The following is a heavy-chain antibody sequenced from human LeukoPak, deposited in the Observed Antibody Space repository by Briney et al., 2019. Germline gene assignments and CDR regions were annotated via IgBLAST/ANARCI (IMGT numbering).Heavy chain of an antibody. Sequence: PSETLSLTCTVSGGSISSGRYYWTWIRQPPGKGLEWIGFIYHGGSTYYNPSLKSRVTISIDTSKNQFSLRLSSVSAADTAVYYCARLDRHNWNHDWGQGTLVTVSS. CDR2: IYHGGST. D-gene: IGHD1-14*01. V-gene: IGHV4-30-2*01. CDR3: ARLDRHNWNHD. J-gene: IGHJ4*02. CDR1: GGSISSGRYY.